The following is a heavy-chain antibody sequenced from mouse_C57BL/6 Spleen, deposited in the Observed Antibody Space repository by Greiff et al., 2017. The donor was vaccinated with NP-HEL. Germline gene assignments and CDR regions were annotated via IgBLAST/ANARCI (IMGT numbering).Heavy chain of an antibody. CDR2: IDPSDSYT. V-gene: IGHV1-50*01. J-gene: IGHJ4*01. CDR1: GYTFTSYW. CDR3: ARYSNDAMDY. Sequence: QVHVKQPGAELVKPGASVKLSCKASGYTFTSYWMQWVKQRPGQGLEWIGEIDPSDSYTNYNQKFKGKATLTVDTSSSTAYMQLLSLTSEDSAVYYCARYSNDAMDYWGQGTSVTVSS. D-gene: IGHD2-5*01.